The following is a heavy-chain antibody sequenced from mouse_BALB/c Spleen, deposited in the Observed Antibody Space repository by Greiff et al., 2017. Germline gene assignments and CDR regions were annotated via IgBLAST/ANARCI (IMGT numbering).Heavy chain of an antibody. Sequence: VQLQQSGAELVKPGASVTLSCTASGFTFTDSYMHWVKQRPEQGLEWIGRIDPANGNTKYYPKFQGKATITADTSSNTAYLQLSSLTSEDTSVYYCAGARNDGAGFAYWGQGTLVTVSA. CDR1: GFTFTDSY. D-gene: IGHD2-14*01. CDR3: AGARNDGAGFAY. CDR2: IDPANGNT. J-gene: IGHJ3*01. V-gene: IGHV14-3*02.